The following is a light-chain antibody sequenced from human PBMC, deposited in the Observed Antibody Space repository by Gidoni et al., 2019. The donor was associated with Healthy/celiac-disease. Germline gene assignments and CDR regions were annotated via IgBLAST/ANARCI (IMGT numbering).Light chain of an antibody. Sequence: QSVLTQPPSVSGAPGQTVTIPCTGSSSNIGAGYDVPWYQQLPGTAPKLRFYVNSNRPSGVPDRFSGSKSGTSASLTITGLQAEDEADYYCQSYDSSLSGPYVVFGGGTKLTVL. CDR2: VNS. V-gene: IGLV1-40*01. J-gene: IGLJ2*01. CDR1: SSNIGAGYD. CDR3: QSYDSSLSGPYVV.